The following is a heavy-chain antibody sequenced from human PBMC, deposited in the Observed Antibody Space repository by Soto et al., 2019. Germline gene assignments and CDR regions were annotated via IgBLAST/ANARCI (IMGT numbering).Heavy chain of an antibody. J-gene: IGHJ4*02. D-gene: IGHD2-15*01. CDR1: GYTFTSYA. CDR3: ARSRYCSDGSCYPYYFDY. CDR2: INAGNGNT. V-gene: IGHV1-3*01. Sequence: ASVKVSCKASGYTFTSYAMHWVRQAPGQRLEWMGWINAGNGNTKYSQKFQGRVTITRDTSASTAYMELSSLRSEDTAVYYCARSRYCSDGSCYPYYFDYWGQGTLVTVSS.